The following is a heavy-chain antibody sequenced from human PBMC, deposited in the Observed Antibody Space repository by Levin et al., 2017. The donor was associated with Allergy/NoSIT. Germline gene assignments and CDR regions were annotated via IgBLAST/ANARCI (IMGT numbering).Heavy chain of an antibody. CDR3: ARDRRYCSSTSCYTGRGYYDYGMDV. D-gene: IGHD2-2*02. CDR2: ISSSSSYI. V-gene: IGHV3-21*01. Sequence: GESLKISFSSSFFPFLLSPLPFFLPSPFKGLEWVSSISSSSSYIYYADSVKGRFTISRDNAKNSLYLQMNSLRAEDTAVYYCARDRRYCSSTSCYTGRGYYDYGMDVWGQGTTVTVSS. CDR1: FFPFLLSP. J-gene: IGHJ6*02.